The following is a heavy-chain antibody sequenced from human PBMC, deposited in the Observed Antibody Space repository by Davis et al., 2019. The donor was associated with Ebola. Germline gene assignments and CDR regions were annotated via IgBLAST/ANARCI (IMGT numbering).Heavy chain of an antibody. V-gene: IGHV3-30*04. D-gene: IGHD3-22*01. CDR2: ISYDGSNK. CDR3: ARVLGRDYYDSSGSGFDY. CDR1: GFTFSSYA. J-gene: IGHJ4*02. Sequence: GESLKISCAASGFTFSSYAMHWVRQAPGKGLEWVAVISYDGSNKYYADSVKGRFTISRDNSKNTLYLQMNSLRAEDTAVYYCARVLGRDYYDSSGSGFDYWGQGTLVTVSS.